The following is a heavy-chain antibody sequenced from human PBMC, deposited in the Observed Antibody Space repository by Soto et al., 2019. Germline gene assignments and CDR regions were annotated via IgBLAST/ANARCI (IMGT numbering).Heavy chain of an antibody. CDR2: IDPSDSYT. Sequence: GESLKISCKGSGYSFTSYWISWVRQMPGKGLEWMGRIDPSDSYTNYSPSFQGHVTISADKSISTAYLQWSSLKASDTAMYYCATILYYDFWSGPPGMDVWGQGTTVTVSS. D-gene: IGHD3-3*01. CDR3: ATILYYDFWSGPPGMDV. CDR1: GYSFTSYW. V-gene: IGHV5-10-1*01. J-gene: IGHJ6*02.